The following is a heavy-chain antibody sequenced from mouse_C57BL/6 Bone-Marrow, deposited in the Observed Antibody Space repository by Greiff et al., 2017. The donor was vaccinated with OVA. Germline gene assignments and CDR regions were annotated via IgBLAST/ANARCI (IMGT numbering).Heavy chain of an antibody. CDR1: GYTFTSYW. J-gene: IGHJ3*01. CDR3: AREEGDYYGSPFAY. D-gene: IGHD1-1*01. CDR2: SYPGSGST. V-gene: IGHV1-55*01. Sequence: VQLQQPGAELVKPGASVKMSCKASGYTFTSYWLTWVKQRPGQGLEWIGDSYPGSGSTNYNEKFKSKATLTVDTSSSTAYMQLSSLTSEDSAVYYCAREEGDYYGSPFAYWGQGTLVTVSA.